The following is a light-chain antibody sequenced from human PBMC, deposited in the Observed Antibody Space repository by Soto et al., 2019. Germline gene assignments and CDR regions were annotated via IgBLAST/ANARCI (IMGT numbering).Light chain of an antibody. J-gene: IGKJ3*01. CDR2: AAS. CDR1: QTISDS. V-gene: IGKV1-39*01. Sequence: DIQMTQSPSSLSASVGDRVTITCRTSQTISDSLNWYQHKPGKAPKLLISAASSLQSGVPSRFGGSGSGTDFTLTISSLQPDDFATYYCQQSYSTLTFGPGTKVDIK. CDR3: QQSYSTLT.